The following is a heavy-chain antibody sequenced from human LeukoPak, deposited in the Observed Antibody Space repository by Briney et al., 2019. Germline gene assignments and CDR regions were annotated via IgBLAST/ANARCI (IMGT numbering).Heavy chain of an antibody. CDR1: GGSISSGGYS. D-gene: IGHD4-23*01. J-gene: IGHJ5*02. Sequence: PSETLSLTCAVSGGSISSGGYSWSWIRQPPGKGLEWIGYIYHSGSTYYNPSLKSPVTISVDRSKNQFSLKLSSATAADTAVYYCARGAPTVVTQNWFDPWGQGTLVTVSS. V-gene: IGHV4-30-2*01. CDR3: ARGAPTVVTQNWFDP. CDR2: IYHSGST.